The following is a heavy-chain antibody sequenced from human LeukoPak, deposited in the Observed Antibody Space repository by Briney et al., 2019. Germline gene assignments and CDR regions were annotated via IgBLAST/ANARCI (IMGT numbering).Heavy chain of an antibody. CDR2: IYSGGST. CDR3: ARGIVVPAAIRAEYFQH. D-gene: IGHD2-2*01. V-gene: IGHV3-66*01. Sequence: GGSLRLSCAASGFTVSSNYMSWVRQAPGKGLEWVSVIYSGGSTYYADSVKGRFTISRDNSKNTLYLQMNSLRAEDTAVYYCARGIVVPAAIRAEYFQHWGQGTLVTVSS. CDR1: GFTVSSNY. J-gene: IGHJ1*01.